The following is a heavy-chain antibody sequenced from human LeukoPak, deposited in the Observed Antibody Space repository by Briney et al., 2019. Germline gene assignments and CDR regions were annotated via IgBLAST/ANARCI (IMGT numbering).Heavy chain of an antibody. J-gene: IGHJ4*02. CDR2: IIPILGIA. V-gene: IGHV1-69*04. Sequence: GSSVKVSCKASGGTFSSYAISWVRQAPGQGLEWMGRIIPILGIANYAQKFQGRVTITADTSTSTVYMELSSLRSEDTAVYYCALQGGGTSGSYYYWGQGTLVTVSS. CDR3: ALQGGGTSGSYYY. D-gene: IGHD1-26*01. CDR1: GGTFSSYA.